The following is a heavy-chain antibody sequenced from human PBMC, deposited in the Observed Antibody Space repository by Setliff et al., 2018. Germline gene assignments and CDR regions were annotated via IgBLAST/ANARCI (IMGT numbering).Heavy chain of an antibody. Sequence: GGFLRLSCAASGFTFSNAWMNWVRQAPGKGPEWVSYISSGSLIIYYADSVKGRFTISRDKAHHSLFLQMNSLRAEDTAVYYCARLALTGYDSSGYYYALDYYYYMDVWGKGTTVTVSS. CDR2: ISSGSLII. J-gene: IGHJ6*03. CDR1: GFTFSNAW. V-gene: IGHV3-48*01. D-gene: IGHD3-22*01. CDR3: ARLALTGYDSSGYYYALDYYYYMDV.